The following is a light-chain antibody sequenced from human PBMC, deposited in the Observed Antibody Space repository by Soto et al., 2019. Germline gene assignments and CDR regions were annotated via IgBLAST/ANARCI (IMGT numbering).Light chain of an antibody. CDR2: ESS. Sequence: EIVLTQSPAPLSLSPGERATLSCRASQNVANYLDWYQQKPGQAPRLLIYESSNRATGIAARFSGSGSGTDFTLTISSLEPEDFAVYYSQQRSNWPQTFGQGTKVDIK. J-gene: IGKJ1*01. CDR1: QNVANY. CDR3: QQRSNWPQT. V-gene: IGKV3-11*01.